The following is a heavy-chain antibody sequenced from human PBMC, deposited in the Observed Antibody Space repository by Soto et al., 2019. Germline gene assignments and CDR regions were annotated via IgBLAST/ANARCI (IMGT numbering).Heavy chain of an antibody. CDR1: GGSISSSSYY. Sequence: SETLSLTCTVSGGSISSSSYYWGWIRQPPGKGLEWIGSIYYSGSTYYNPSLKSRVTISVDTSKNQFSLKLSSVTAADTAVYYCARQAKRWHSSGWSPLYFDYWGQGTLVTVSS. CDR2: IYYSGST. D-gene: IGHD6-19*01. CDR3: ARQAKRWHSSGWSPLYFDY. J-gene: IGHJ4*02. V-gene: IGHV4-39*01.